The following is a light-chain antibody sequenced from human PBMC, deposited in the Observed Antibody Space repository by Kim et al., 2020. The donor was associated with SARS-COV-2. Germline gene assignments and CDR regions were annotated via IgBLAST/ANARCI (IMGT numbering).Light chain of an antibody. CDR3: CSYAGSSTFV. Sequence: GHSLTLSCTGTSSAVSSYNLVSWYQQHPGKAPNLMIYEVSKRPSGVSNRFSGSKSGNTASLTISGLQAEDEADYYCCSYAGSSTFVFGGGTQLTVL. CDR2: EVS. V-gene: IGLV2-23*02. J-gene: IGLJ2*01. CDR1: SSAVSSYNL.